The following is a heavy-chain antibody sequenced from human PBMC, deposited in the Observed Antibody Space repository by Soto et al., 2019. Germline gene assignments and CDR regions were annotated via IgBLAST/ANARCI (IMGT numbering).Heavy chain of an antibody. D-gene: IGHD2-15*01. V-gene: IGHV5-51*01. J-gene: IGHJ4*02. CDR1: AYSFTSYC. CDR2: IYPGDSDT. Sequence: GESLKISCQGAAYSFTSYCIGCVRHMPGKGLEWMGIIYPGDSDTRYSPAFQGQVTISADKSISSAYVQWSSLKASDTAMYYCTRSGVAAAPYGLIFYWGQGTLFTASS. CDR3: TRSGVAAAPYGLIFY.